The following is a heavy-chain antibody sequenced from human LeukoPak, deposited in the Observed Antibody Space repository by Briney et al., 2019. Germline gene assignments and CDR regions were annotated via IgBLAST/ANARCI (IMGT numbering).Heavy chain of an antibody. D-gene: IGHD1-26*01. Sequence: KPSETLSLTCTVSGGSISNYYWSWIRQPAGKGLEWIGRIYSSGSINYNPSLKSRLTMSVDTSNNQFSLKLTSVTAADTAVYFCARRVGSGNFESWGQGTLVTVSS. V-gene: IGHV4-4*07. CDR1: GGSISNYY. J-gene: IGHJ4*02. CDR3: ARRVGSGNFES. CDR2: IYSSGSI.